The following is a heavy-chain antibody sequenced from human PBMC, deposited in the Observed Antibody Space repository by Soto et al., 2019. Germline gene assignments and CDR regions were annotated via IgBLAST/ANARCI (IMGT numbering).Heavy chain of an antibody. V-gene: IGHV1-69*01. CDR1: GCTFSSYA. Sequence: QVQLVQSGAEVKKPGSSVKVSCKASGCTFSSYAISWVRQAPGQGLEWLGGIIPIFGTANYAQKFPGRVTITADESTSTAYMELSSLRSEDTAVYYCARASHNSNLYYYYYGMDVWGQGTTVTVSS. D-gene: IGHD4-4*01. CDR2: IIPIFGTA. CDR3: ARASHNSNLYYYYYGMDV. J-gene: IGHJ6*02.